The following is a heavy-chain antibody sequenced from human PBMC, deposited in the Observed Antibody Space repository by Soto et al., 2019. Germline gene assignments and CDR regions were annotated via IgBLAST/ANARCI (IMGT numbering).Heavy chain of an antibody. Sequence: SGPTLVNPTQTLTLTCTFSGFSLSTSGMRVSWIRQPPGRALEWLARIDWDDDKFYRTSLKTRLTISKDTSKNQVVLTMTNMDPVDTATYYCARIGYNSGYYYFDNWGQGTLVTVSS. CDR1: GFSLSTSGMR. CDR3: ARIGYNSGYYYFDN. V-gene: IGHV2-70*04. CDR2: IDWDDDK. J-gene: IGHJ4*02. D-gene: IGHD6-19*01.